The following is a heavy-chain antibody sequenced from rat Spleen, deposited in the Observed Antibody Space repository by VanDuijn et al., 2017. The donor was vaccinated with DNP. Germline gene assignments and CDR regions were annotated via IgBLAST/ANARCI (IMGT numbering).Heavy chain of an antibody. J-gene: IGHJ4*01. CDR2: ISTGGGNT. CDR3: ARHRTIMPYYYSMDA. D-gene: IGHD1-12*01. Sequence: EVQLVESGGDLVQPGSPLKLSCAASGFTFSNYYMAWVRQAPEKGLEWVASISTGGGNTYYRDSVKGRFTISRDNAKSTLYLQMDSLRSEDTATYYCARHRTIMPYYYSMDAWGQGASVTVSS. V-gene: IGHV5-25*01. CDR1: GFTFSNYY.